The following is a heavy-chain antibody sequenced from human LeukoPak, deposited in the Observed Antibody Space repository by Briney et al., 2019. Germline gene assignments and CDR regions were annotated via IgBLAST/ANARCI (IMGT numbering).Heavy chain of an antibody. CDR1: GGSISSNSNY. Sequence: PSETLSLTCTVSGGSISSNSNYWAWIRQPPGRGLEWIGSISYGGSTYYSPSLESRVTISVDTSKNQFSLRLSSVAAADTAVYYCARQALWFFDHWGQGTLVTVSS. CDR2: ISYGGST. CDR3: ARQALWFFDH. D-gene: IGHD2-21*01. J-gene: IGHJ4*02. V-gene: IGHV4-39*01.